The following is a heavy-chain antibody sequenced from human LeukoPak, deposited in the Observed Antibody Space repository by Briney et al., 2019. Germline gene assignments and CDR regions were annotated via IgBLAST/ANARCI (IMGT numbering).Heavy chain of an antibody. CDR1: GGSFSSCA. J-gene: IGHJ4*02. Sequence: GGSLTLSCTVSGGSFSSCAYYWVWQAPGKGLELVSDISGGGGTTYYADSVKGRLTISRDNSKNTLFLQMNSLRAEDTGVYYCAKDSGPYTSGYYGHWGQGTLVTVSS. D-gene: IGHD3-22*01. CDR2: ISGGGGTT. CDR3: AKDSGPYTSGYYGH. V-gene: IGHV3-23*01.